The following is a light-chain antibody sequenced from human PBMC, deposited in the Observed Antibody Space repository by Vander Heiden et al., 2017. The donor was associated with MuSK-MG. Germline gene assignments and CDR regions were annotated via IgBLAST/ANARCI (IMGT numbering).Light chain of an antibody. CDR1: ISDIGGFSW. V-gene: IGLV2-14*03. Sequence: SAPTQRASGSGSLGQSVTIACPGTISDIGGFSWVSWHRLPPVNAPGVILHHVDVRPSVISDCFSGSSSGITASLLIAALRAEDEDDYFCSSFSLRTPVVFGGGTKLTVL. CDR3: SSFSLRTPVV. CDR2: HVD. J-gene: IGLJ2*01.